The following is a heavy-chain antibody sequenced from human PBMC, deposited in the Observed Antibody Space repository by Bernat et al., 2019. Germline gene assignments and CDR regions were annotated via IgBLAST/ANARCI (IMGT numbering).Heavy chain of an antibody. CDR3: ATTSVSLYWYFDL. CDR1: GFIFTSNG. Sequence: QGELVQFGTEMKKLGASVRVSCKAPGFIFTSNGFAWVRQAPGQGLEWMGRVSAYNGDTQYAQKFQGRVLMTTDSSTTTAYMELKNLRSDDTAVYFCATTSVSLYWYFDLWGRGTLVTVSS. J-gene: IGHJ2*01. CDR2: VSAYNGDT. V-gene: IGHV1-18*01.